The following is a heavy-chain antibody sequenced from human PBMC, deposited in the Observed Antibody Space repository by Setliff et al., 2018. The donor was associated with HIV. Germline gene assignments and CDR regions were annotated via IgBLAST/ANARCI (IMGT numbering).Heavy chain of an antibody. CDR1: GYTFINYH. Sequence: GASVKVSCKASGYTFINYHITGVRQAPGQGLEWVGSISASGINTNYTQGRVTMTTDISTSTAYMELRSLRSADSAVYYCARIPVSNYYYYMDVRGKGATVTVSS. CDR2: ISASGINT. J-gene: IGHJ6*03. V-gene: IGHV1-18*01. CDR3: ARIPVSNYYYYMDV.